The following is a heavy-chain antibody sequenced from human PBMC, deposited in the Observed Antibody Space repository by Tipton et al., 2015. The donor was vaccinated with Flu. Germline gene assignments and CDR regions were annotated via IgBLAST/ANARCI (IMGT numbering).Heavy chain of an antibody. V-gene: IGHV1-18*01. CDR1: GYIFSRYG. D-gene: IGHD4-17*01. Sequence: QLVQSGAEVKKPGASVKVSCKVSGYIFSRYGISWVRQAPGQGLEWMGWISGYNGYTNYAQKFQGRVTMTTDTSTSTAYMELRSLRSDDTAVYYCARTGEHATVDMWGQGKIVTVSS. CDR3: ARTGEHATVDM. CDR2: ISGYNGYT. J-gene: IGHJ3*02.